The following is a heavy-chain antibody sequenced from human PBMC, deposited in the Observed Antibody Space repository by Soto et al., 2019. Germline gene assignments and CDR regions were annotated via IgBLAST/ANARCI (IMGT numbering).Heavy chain of an antibody. CDR3: ARRRITMIVVVMVDDAFDI. D-gene: IGHD3-22*01. Sequence: GASVKVSCKASGGTFSSYAISWVRQAPGQGLEWMGGIIPIFGTANYAQKFQGRVTITADESTSTAYMELSSLRSEDTAAYYCARRRITMIVVVMVDDAFDIWGQGTMVTVSS. CDR1: GGTFSSYA. J-gene: IGHJ3*02. CDR2: IIPIFGTA. V-gene: IGHV1-69*13.